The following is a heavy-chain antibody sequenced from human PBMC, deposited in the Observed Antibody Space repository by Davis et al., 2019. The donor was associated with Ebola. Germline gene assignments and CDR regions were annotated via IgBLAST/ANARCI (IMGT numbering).Heavy chain of an antibody. D-gene: IGHD2-21*01. Sequence: PGGSLRLSCAASGFTFSSYWMHWVRQAPGKGLVWVSRINSDGSSTSYVDSVKGRFTISRDNAKNTLYLQMISLRVEDTALYYCARDVADASGNWFDPWGPGTLVTVSS. J-gene: IGHJ5*02. CDR1: GFTFSSYW. CDR3: ARDVADASGNWFDP. V-gene: IGHV3-74*01. CDR2: INSDGSST.